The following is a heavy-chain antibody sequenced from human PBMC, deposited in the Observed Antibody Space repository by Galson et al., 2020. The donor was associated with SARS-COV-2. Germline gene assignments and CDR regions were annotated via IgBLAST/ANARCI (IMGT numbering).Heavy chain of an antibody. V-gene: IGHV2-70*01. Sequence: SGPTLVKPTQTLTLTCTFSGFSLTTSGMGVTCIRQPPGKALEWLALIDWDDDKYYSTSLRTRLTISRDTSKNQVFLTMTNMDPVDTATYYCARMADGYGGYDYGSSPFDYWGQGTLVTVSS. D-gene: IGHD5-12*01. CDR2: IDWDDDK. CDR3: ARMADGYGGYDYGSSPFDY. CDR1: GFSLTTSGMG. J-gene: IGHJ4*02.